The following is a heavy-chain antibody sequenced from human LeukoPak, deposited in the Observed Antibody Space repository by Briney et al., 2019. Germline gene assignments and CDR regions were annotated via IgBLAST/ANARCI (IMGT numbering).Heavy chain of an antibody. Sequence: SETLSLTCAVYGGSFSGHYWSWIRQPPGKGLEWIWEINHSGSTNYNPSLKSRLTISIDTSKNNFSLTLNPVTAADTAGYYCASLRYFDWRHMEVWGKGTTVTVSS. V-gene: IGHV4-34*01. D-gene: IGHD3-9*01. CDR3: ASLRYFDWRHMEV. J-gene: IGHJ6*03. CDR1: GGSFSGHY. CDR2: INHSGST.